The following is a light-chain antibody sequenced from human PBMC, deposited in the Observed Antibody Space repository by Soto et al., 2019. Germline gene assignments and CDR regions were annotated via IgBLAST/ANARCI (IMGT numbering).Light chain of an antibody. J-gene: IGLJ2*01. CDR1: GSNIGTHA. CDR2: RNH. CDR3: AAWDDSLRAVV. Sequence: QSVLTQSPSEPATPGQRVTISCSGSGSNIGTHAVNWYQQVPGTAPTLLIFRNHQRPSGVPDRFSGSKSGTSASLAISGPQSEDEADYYCAAWDDSLRAVVFGGGTKLTVL. V-gene: IGLV1-44*01.